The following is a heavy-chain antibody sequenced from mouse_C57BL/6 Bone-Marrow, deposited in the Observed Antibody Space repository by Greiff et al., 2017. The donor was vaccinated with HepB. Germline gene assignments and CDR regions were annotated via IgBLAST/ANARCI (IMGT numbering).Heavy chain of an antibody. J-gene: IGHJ1*03. Sequence: ESGPGLVKPSQSLSLTCSVTGYSITSGYYWNWIRQFPGNKLEWMGYISYDGSNNYNPSLKNRISITRDTSKNQFFLKLNSVTTEDTATYYCARGRYRSYWYFDVWGTGTTVTVSS. CDR1: GYSITSGYY. V-gene: IGHV3-6*01. CDR3: ARGRYRSYWYFDV. D-gene: IGHD2-14*01. CDR2: ISYDGSN.